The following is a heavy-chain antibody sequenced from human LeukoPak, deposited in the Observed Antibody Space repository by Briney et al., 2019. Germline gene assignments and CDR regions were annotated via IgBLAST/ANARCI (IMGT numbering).Heavy chain of an antibody. CDR1: GYTFTSYG. V-gene: IGHV1-18*01. CDR2: ISAYNGNT. CDR3: ARDPGKWFGELNFDY. J-gene: IGHJ4*02. Sequence: GAPVKVSCKASGYTFTSYGISWVRQAPGQGLEWMGWISAYNGNTNYAQKLQGRVTMTTDTSTSTAYMELRSLRSDDTAVYYCARDPGKWFGELNFDYWGQGTLVTVSS. D-gene: IGHD3-10*01.